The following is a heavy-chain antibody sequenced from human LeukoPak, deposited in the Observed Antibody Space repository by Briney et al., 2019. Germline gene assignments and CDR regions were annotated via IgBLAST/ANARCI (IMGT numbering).Heavy chain of an antibody. CDR1: GGSISSSSYY. CDR3: ARSLVIAAAGLAWAFDI. Sequence: SETLSLTCTVSGGSISSSSYYWGWIRQPPGKGLEWIGSIYYSGSTYYNPSLKSRVTISVDTSKNQFSLKLSSVTAADTAVYYCARSLVIAAAGLAWAFDIWGQGTMVTVSS. J-gene: IGHJ3*02. D-gene: IGHD6-13*01. CDR2: IYYSGST. V-gene: IGHV4-39*07.